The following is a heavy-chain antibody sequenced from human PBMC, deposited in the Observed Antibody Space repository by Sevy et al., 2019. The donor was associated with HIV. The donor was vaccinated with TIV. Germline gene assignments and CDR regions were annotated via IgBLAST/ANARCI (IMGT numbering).Heavy chain of an antibody. Sequence: GGSLRLSCVASGFTFSSYCMNWVRQAPGKGLEWVSYISSSTSTIYYADSVKGRFTISRDNAKNSLYLQMNSLRDEDTAVYYCVRDRGDPVLRFLELTRYYYYYGMDVWGQGTTVTVSS. D-gene: IGHD3-3*01. CDR2: ISSSTSTI. CDR1: GFTFSSYC. CDR3: VRDRGDPVLRFLELTRYYYYYGMDV. J-gene: IGHJ6*02. V-gene: IGHV3-48*02.